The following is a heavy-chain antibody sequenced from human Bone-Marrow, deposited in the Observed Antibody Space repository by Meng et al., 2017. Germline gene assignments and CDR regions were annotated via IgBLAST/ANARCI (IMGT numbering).Heavy chain of an antibody. Sequence: QVQLQQSGPGLVKPSQTLSITVAISGDSVSSNSATWNWIRQSPSRGLEWLGRTYYRSRWYSDYAVSVQSRITINPDTSKNQFSLQLNSLTPEDSAVYYCARDGTSWYFFDYWGQGTLVTVSS. D-gene: IGHD1-1*01. V-gene: IGHV6-1*01. CDR2: TYYRSRWYS. CDR3: ARDGTSWYFFDY. J-gene: IGHJ4*02. CDR1: GDSVSSNSAT.